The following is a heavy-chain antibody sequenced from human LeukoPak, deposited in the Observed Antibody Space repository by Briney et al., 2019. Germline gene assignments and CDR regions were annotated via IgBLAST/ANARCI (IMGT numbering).Heavy chain of an antibody. J-gene: IGHJ6*03. CDR2: IRFDGSNK. CDR3: AKEGGYDFWSGSHYYYYYMDV. V-gene: IGHV3-30*02. D-gene: IGHD3-3*01. Sequence: GGSLRLSCASSGFTFSNYGMQWVRQAPGKGLEWVTFIRFDGSNKFYADSVKGRFTISRDNSKNTLYLQMNSLRAEDTAVYYCAKEGGYDFWSGSHYYYYYMDVWGKGTTVTVSS. CDR1: GFTFSNYG.